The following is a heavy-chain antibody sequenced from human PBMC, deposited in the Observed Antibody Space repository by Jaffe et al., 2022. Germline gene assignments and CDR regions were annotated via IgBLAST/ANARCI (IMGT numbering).Heavy chain of an antibody. V-gene: IGHV3-30*02. Sequence: QVQLVESGGGVVQPGGSLRLSCAASGFTFSSYGMHWVRQAPGKGLEWVAFIRYDGSNKYYADSVKGRFTISRDNSKNTLYLQMNSLRAEDTAVYYCANDLVNYDYIWGSYRYTPEFDYWGQGTLVTVSS. D-gene: IGHD3-16*02. CDR1: GFTFSSYG. CDR3: ANDLVNYDYIWGSYRYTPEFDY. CDR2: IRYDGSNK. J-gene: IGHJ4*02.